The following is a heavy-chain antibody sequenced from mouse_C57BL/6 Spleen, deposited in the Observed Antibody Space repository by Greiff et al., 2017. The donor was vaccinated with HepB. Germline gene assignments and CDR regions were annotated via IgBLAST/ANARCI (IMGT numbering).Heavy chain of an antibody. CDR2: ISSGSSTI. V-gene: IGHV5-17*01. CDR3: ARSLLWSSGVFDY. D-gene: IGHD2-1*01. CDR1: GFTFSDYG. J-gene: IGHJ2*01. Sequence: EVKLVESGGGLVKPGGSLKLSCAASGFTFSDYGMHWVRQAPEKGLEWVAYISSGSSTIYYADTVKGRFTISRDNAKNTLFLQMTSLRSEDTAMYYCARSLLWSSGVFDYWGQGTTLTVSS.